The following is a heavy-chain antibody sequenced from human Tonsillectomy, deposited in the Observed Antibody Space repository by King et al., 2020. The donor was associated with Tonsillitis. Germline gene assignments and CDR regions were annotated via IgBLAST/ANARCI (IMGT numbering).Heavy chain of an antibody. CDR3: ARAFCGADCYSAPFHY. J-gene: IGHJ4*02. D-gene: IGHD2-21*01. CDR2: ISSSGSTR. V-gene: IGHV3-11*01. CDR1: GFTFSDYY. Sequence: VQLVESGGGLVKPGGSLRLSCAASGFTFSDYYMSWIRQAPGKGLEWVSYISSSGSTRNYADSVKGRFTISRDNAKNSLSLQMNSLRAEDTAVYYCARAFCGADCYSAPFHYWGQGTLVTVSS.